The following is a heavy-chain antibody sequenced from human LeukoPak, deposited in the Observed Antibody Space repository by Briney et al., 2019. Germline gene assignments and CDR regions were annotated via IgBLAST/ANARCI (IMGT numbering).Heavy chain of an antibody. J-gene: IGHJ4*02. CDR1: GFTFSSYW. CDR3: ARRRSSGYSISSDFDY. Sequence: GGSLRLSCAASGFTFSSYWMSWVRQAPGKGLEWVASIKQDGSEKYYVDSVKGRFTTSRDNAKTSLYLQMNSLSAEDTALYSCARRRSSGYSISSDFDYWGQGTLVTVSS. CDR2: IKQDGSEK. V-gene: IGHV3-7*03. D-gene: IGHD6-13*01.